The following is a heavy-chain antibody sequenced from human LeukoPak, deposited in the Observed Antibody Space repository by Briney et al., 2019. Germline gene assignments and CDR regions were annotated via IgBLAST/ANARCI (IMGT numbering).Heavy chain of an antibody. Sequence: GGSLRLSCAASGFTFSSYLMSWVRQAPGKGLEWVANIKQDGSEKYYVDSVKGRFTISRDNAKNSLYLQMNSLRAEDTAVYYCARDYYDSSGYYYWGQGTLVTVSS. CDR2: IKQDGSEK. V-gene: IGHV3-7*01. J-gene: IGHJ4*02. D-gene: IGHD3-22*01. CDR3: ARDYYDSSGYYY. CDR1: GFTFSSYL.